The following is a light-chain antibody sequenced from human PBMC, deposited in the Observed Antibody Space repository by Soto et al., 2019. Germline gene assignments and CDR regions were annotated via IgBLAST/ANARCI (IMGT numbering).Light chain of an antibody. V-gene: IGKV4-1*01. CDR2: WAS. CDR1: QSVLYSSNNKNY. J-gene: IGKJ3*01. Sequence: DIVMTQSPDSLAVSLGERATINCKSSQSVLYSSNNKNYLAWYQQKPGQPPKLLIYWASTRESGVPDRFSGSGSGKDFTLTISSLQAEDVAVYYCQQYYSTPPVLGPGTKVDXK. CDR3: QQYYSTPPV.